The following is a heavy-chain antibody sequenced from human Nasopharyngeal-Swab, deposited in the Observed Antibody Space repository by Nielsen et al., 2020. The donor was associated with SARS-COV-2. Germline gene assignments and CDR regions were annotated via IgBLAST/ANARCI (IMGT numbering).Heavy chain of an antibody. CDR1: GFTFHDYA. Sequence: GESLKIPCSASGFTFHDYALHCVRQAPGKGLECVPLISWNCGSTYYADSVKGRFTISRDNSKNSLYLQMNSLRTEDTALYYCAKDIGIYYYMDVWGKGTTVTVSS. D-gene: IGHD3-3*02. J-gene: IGHJ6*03. CDR3: AKDIGIYYYMDV. V-gene: IGHV3-43*01. CDR2: ISWNCGST.